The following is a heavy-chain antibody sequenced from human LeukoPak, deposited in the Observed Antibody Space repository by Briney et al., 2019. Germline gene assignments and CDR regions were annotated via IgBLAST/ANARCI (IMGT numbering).Heavy chain of an antibody. D-gene: IGHD1/OR15-1a*01. J-gene: IGHJ5*02. CDR2: INGDGSST. CDR1: GFTLSYYW. Sequence: GGSLRLSCAASGFTLSYYWMHWVRQAPGKGLVWVSCINGDGSSTNYANSVKGRFTISRDNAKNTLYLEMNSLRAEDTAVYYCTRDPRNKGFDPWGQGTLVTVSS. V-gene: IGHV3-74*01. CDR3: TRDPRNKGFDP.